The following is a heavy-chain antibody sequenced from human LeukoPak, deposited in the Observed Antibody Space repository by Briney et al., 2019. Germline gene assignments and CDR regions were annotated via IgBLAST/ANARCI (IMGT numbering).Heavy chain of an antibody. CDR2: INPNSGDT. J-gene: IGHJ4*02. CDR1: GSTFTGCN. Sequence: GASVKLSSQPSGSTFTGCNMYWERRPPGQGLEWMGWINPNSGDTNHAQNFQGRVTLTRRTSNSTANMELSSLRSDDTAVYYCAEEDCCGAPWRRGYEYWGQGTLVTVSS. V-gene: IGHV1-2*02. D-gene: IGHD2-15*01. CDR3: AEEDCCGAPWRRGYEY.